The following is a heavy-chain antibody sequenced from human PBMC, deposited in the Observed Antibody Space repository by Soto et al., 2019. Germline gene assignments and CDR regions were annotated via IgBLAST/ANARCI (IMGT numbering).Heavy chain of an antibody. CDR2: INTDGSVA. CDR3: VRDLHYHQRSVDIIAVDAFDI. CDR1: GLTFRSYW. V-gene: IGHV3-74*03. D-gene: IGHD2-15*01. Sequence: PGGSLRLSCAASGLTFRSYWMHWVRQAPGKGLVWVSRINTDGSVAMYVDSVKGRFTISRDNAKNTLYLHMNSLRAEDTAVYYCVRDLHYHQRSVDIIAVDAFDIWGQGTMVTVS. J-gene: IGHJ3*02.